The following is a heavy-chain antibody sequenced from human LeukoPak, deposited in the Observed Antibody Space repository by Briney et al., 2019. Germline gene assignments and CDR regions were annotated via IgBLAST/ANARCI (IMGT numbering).Heavy chain of an antibody. J-gene: IGHJ4*02. D-gene: IGHD3-3*01. V-gene: IGHV1-18*01. CDR3: ARVIYDFWSGYALEGDY. Sequence: ASVKVSCKASGYTFTSYGISWVRQAPGQGLEWMGWISAYNGDTNYAQKLQGRVTMTTDTSTSTAYMELRSLRSDDTAVYYCARVIYDFWSGYALEGDYWGQGTLVTVSS. CDR1: GYTFTSYG. CDR2: ISAYNGDT.